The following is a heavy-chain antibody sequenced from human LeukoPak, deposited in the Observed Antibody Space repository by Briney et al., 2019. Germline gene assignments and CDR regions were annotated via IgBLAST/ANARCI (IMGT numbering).Heavy chain of an antibody. J-gene: IGHJ4*02. CDR2: SYYSGST. D-gene: IGHD6-19*01. CDR3: AREGSGWANDY. V-gene: IGHV4-39*06. CDR1: VGSISSSSYY. Sequence: AEALSLTCTVSVGSISSSSYYCGWIRQPPGRGLEWLVRSYYSGSTYYNPSLTTRVTISVDTAKNQFALNLTYVTGPASAALYCAREGSGWANDYCGQGTLVPVSS.